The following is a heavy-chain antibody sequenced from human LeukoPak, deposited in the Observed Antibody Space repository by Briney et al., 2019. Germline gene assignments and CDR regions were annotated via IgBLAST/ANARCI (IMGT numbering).Heavy chain of an antibody. V-gene: IGHV4-59*01. CDR2: IYYSGST. CDR3: ARDPMYRRFDY. J-gene: IGHJ4*02. D-gene: IGHD3-10*02. Sequence: KPSETLSLTCTVSGGSISSYYWSWIRQPPGKGLEWIGYIYYSGSTNYNPSLKSRVTISVDTSKNQFSLKLSSVTAADTAVYYCARDPMYRRFDYWGQGTLVTVSS. CDR1: GGSISSYY.